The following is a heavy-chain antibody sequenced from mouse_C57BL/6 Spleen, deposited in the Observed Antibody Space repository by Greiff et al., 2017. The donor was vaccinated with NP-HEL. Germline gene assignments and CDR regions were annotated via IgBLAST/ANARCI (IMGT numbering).Heavy chain of an antibody. V-gene: IGHV1-76*01. J-gene: IGHJ2*01. Sequence: QVQLKESGAELVRPGASVKLSCKASGYTFTDYYINWVKQRPGQGLEWIARIYPGSGNTYYNEKFKGKATLTAEKSSSTAYMQLSSLTSEDSAVYFCARWGTTVVAPYYFDYWGQGTTLTVSS. CDR3: ARWGTTVVAPYYFDY. D-gene: IGHD1-1*01. CDR1: GYTFTDYY. CDR2: IYPGSGNT.